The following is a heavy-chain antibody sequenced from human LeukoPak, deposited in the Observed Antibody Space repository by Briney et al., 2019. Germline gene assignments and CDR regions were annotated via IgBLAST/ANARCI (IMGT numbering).Heavy chain of an antibody. Sequence: GGSLRLXCAASGFTFSSYEMNWVRLAPGKGLEWVSYISSSGSTIYYADSVKGRFTISRDNAKNSLYLQMNILRAEDTAVYHCARLGQWLVDWYFDLWGRGTLVTVSS. CDR1: GFTFSSYE. D-gene: IGHD6-19*01. V-gene: IGHV3-48*03. CDR2: ISSSGSTI. CDR3: ARLGQWLVDWYFDL. J-gene: IGHJ2*01.